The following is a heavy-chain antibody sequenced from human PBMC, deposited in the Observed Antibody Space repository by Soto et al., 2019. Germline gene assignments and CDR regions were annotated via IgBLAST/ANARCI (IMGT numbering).Heavy chain of an antibody. D-gene: IGHD3-9*01. CDR2: ISGSGGST. CDR1: GFTFSSYA. V-gene: IGHV3-23*01. CDR3: ARSLRYFDWPPGYYGMDV. Sequence: GGSLRLSCAASGFTFSSYAMSWVRQAPGKGLEWVSAISGSGGSTYYADSVKGRFTISRDNSKNTLYLQMNSLRAEDTAVYYCARSLRYFDWPPGYYGMDVWGQGTTVTVSS. J-gene: IGHJ6*02.